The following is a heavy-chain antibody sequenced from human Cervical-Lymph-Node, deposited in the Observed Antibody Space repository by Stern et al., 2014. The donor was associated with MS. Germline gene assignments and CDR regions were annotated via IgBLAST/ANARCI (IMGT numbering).Heavy chain of an antibody. J-gene: IGHJ4*02. CDR3: ARQRYFDY. V-gene: IGHV5-51*01. CDR1: GYTFTSYW. CDR2: IFPGGSDI. Sequence: VHLXXSGPEVKRPGESLKISCQASGYTFTSYWIGWVRQMPGKGLEWIAIIFPGGSDIRYSPSFQGRVAISANRSCSTAYLQWNNLKASDTAIYYCARQRYFDYWGQGTLVTVSS.